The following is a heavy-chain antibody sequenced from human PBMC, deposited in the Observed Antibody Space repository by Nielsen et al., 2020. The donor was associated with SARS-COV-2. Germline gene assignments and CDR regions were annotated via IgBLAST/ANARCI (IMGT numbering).Heavy chain of an antibody. CDR3: AAGGRGMDV. Sequence: ASVKVSCKASGYTFTSYDINWVRQATGQGLEWMGWINPNSGGTNYAQKFQGWVTMTRDTSISTAYMELSRLRSDDTAVYYCAAGGRGMDVWGQGTTVTVSS. CDR1: GYTFTSYD. CDR2: INPNSGGT. V-gene: IGHV1-2*04. J-gene: IGHJ6*02. D-gene: IGHD3-10*01.